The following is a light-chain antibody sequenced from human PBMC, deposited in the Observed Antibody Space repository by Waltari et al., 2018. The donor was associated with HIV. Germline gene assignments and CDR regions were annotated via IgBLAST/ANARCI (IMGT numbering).Light chain of an antibody. J-gene: IGLJ2*01. CDR1: SSDVGSYNY. CDR3: SSYAGSNNLL. CDR2: DVS. V-gene: IGLV2-8*01. Sequence: QSALTQPPSASGSPGQSVTISCTGTSSDVGSYNYVSWYQQHPGKAPSLIIYDVSQRPAGVPDRFSGSKSGNTASLTDSGLQAEDEADYYCSSYAGSNNLLFGGGTKLTVL.